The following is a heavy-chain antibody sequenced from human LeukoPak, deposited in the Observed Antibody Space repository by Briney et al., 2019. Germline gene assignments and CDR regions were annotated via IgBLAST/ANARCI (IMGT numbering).Heavy chain of an antibody. CDR3: AKAHWGYCSSTSCSRFDP. D-gene: IGHD2-2*01. V-gene: IGHV3-23*01. CDR1: GFTFSSYA. Sequence: GGSLRLSCAASGFTFSSYAMSWVRQAPGKGLEWVSAISGSGGSTYYADSVKGRFTISRDNSKNTLYLQMNSLRAEDTAVYYCAKAHWGYCSSTSCSRFDPWGQGTLVTVSS. CDR2: ISGSGGST. J-gene: IGHJ5*02.